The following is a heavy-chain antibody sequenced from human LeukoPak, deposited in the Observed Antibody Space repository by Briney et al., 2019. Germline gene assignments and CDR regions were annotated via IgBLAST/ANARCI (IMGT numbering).Heavy chain of an antibody. CDR2: IYTTGST. D-gene: IGHD2-21*02. CDR1: GASISKYY. J-gene: IGHJ6*03. Sequence: PSETLSLACTVAGASISKYYWGWIRQPPGKGLEWIGYIYTTGSTTYTPSVESRLPRTVGTSAGLSSLRLASVTAADTAVDSSPRLYCVSDNCSRPLYYMDFWGKRPTVTVSS. V-gene: IGHV4-4*09. CDR3: PRLYCVSDNCSRPLYYMDF.